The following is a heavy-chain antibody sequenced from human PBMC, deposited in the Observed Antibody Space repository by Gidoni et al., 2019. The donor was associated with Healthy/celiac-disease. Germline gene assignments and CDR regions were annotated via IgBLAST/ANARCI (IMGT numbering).Heavy chain of an antibody. CDR3: AKFTAGDC. CDR1: GFPFSSYG. V-gene: IGHV3-30*18. D-gene: IGHD7-27*01. J-gene: IGHJ4*02. Sequence: QVQLVESGGGVVQPGRSLRLSCAASGFPFSSYGMHWVRQAPGTGLEWVAVISYDGSNKYYADSVKGRFTISRDNSKNTLYLQMNSLRAEDTAVYYCAKFTAGDCWGQGTLVTVSS. CDR2: ISYDGSNK.